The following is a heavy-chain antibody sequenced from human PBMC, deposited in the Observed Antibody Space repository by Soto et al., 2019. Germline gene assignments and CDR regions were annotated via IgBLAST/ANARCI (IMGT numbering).Heavy chain of an antibody. J-gene: IGHJ6*02. CDR3: ARDDGTIFGVVTYYYYGMDV. V-gene: IGHV1-18*04. D-gene: IGHD3-3*01. CDR2: ISAYNGNT. CDR1: GYTFTSYG. Sequence: GASVKVSCKASGYTFTSYGISWVLQAPGQGLEWMGWISAYNGNTNYAQKLQGRVTMTTDTSTSTAYMELRSLRSDDTAVYYCARDDGTIFGVVTYYYYGMDVWGQGTTVTVSS.